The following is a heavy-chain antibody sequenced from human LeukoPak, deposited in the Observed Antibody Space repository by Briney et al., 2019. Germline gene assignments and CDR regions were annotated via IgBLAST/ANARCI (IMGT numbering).Heavy chain of an antibody. Sequence: SETLSLTCTVSGGSISSYYWSWIRQPPGKGLEWIGYIYYSGSTNYSPSLKSRVTISVDTSKNQFSLKLSSVTAADTAVYYCAGQLEAAYYFDYWGQGTLVTVSS. CDR3: AGQLEAAYYFDY. J-gene: IGHJ4*02. CDR1: GGSISSYY. V-gene: IGHV4-59*01. D-gene: IGHD6-25*01. CDR2: IYYSGST.